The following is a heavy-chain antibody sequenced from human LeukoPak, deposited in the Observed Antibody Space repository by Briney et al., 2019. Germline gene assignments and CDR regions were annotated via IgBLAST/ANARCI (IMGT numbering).Heavy chain of an antibody. CDR2: IHRSGSP. V-gene: IGHV4-4*02. D-gene: IGHD4-11*01. Sequence: SETLSLTCTVSLDSTTSNFWSWVRQPPGKGLEWIGEIHRSGSPNYNPSLQSRVTISIDRSRNQIALELSSVTAADTAVYYCARTRRHDYSIPRTLGYWGQGTLVTVSS. J-gene: IGHJ4*02. CDR3: ARTRRHDYSIPRTLGY. CDR1: LDSTTSNF.